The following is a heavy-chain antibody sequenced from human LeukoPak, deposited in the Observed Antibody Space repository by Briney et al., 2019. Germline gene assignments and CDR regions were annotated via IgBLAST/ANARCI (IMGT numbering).Heavy chain of an antibody. D-gene: IGHD1-14*01. CDR2: IKPKNGGT. CDR1: RYTFTGYY. J-gene: IGHJ4*02. CDR3: AKAIHPLTTATRSGY. Sequence: ASVKVSCKASRYTFTGYYMNGVRQAPGQGLELMGWIKPKNGGTHFEQKFQGRVSLTRDTSINTAYMELSGLKSDDTAVYYCAKAIHPLTTATRSGYWGQGTLVTVSS. V-gene: IGHV1-2*02.